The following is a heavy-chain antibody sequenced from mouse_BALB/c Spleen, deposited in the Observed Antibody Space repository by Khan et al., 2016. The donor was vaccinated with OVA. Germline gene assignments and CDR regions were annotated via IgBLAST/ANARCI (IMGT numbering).Heavy chain of an antibody. V-gene: IGHV5-6-5*01. CDR3: ARGYAMDY. Sequence: VQLVESGGGLVKPGGSLKLSCAASGFTFSSYAMSWVRQTPEKRLEWVASISSGGSTYYPDSVKGRFTISRDNARNILYLQMSSLRSEDTAMYYCARGYAMDYWGQGTSFTVSS. CDR2: ISSGGST. J-gene: IGHJ4*01. CDR1: GFTFSSYA.